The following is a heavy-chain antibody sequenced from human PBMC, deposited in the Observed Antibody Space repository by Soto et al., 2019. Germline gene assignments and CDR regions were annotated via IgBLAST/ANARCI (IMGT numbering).Heavy chain of an antibody. D-gene: IGHD3-3*01. CDR1: GYAFTSYG. CDR3: ALASDGYRSGRYVGYSDS. J-gene: IGHJ4*02. CDR2: IRAYTGYT. V-gene: IGHV1-18*04. Sequence: ASVKVSCKASGYAFTSYGVSWVRQAPGQGREWMGGIRAYTGYTNYAQKFQGRVTITTDTSTSTAYMELRSLSSDDTAVYCCALASDGYRSGRYVGYSDSLGQRTLV.